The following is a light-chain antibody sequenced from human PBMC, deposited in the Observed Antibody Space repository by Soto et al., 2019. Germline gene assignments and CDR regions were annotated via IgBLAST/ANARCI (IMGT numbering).Light chain of an antibody. CDR3: QQYDKWPRT. V-gene: IGKV3-15*01. CDR2: GAS. J-gene: IGKJ1*01. Sequence: EIVMTQSPATLSVSPGEXVTLSCRASQSLTSNLAWYQHKPGQSPRLLIYGASARATGIPARFSGSGSGAEYTLTISSLQSEDFAVYYCQQYDKWPRTFGQGTKVDI. CDR1: QSLTSN.